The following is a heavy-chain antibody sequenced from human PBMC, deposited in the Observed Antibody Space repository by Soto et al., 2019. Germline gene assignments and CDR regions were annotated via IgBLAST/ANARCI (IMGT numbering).Heavy chain of an antibody. Sequence: PGESLKISCKGSGYSFISYWIGWVRQMTGKGLEWMGIIYPGDSDTRYSPSFQGQVTISADKSISTAYLQWSSLKASDTAMYYCARRMGIKSYDRTAAGYWGQGTLVTVSS. J-gene: IGHJ4*02. CDR2: IYPGDSDT. CDR1: GYSFISYW. CDR3: ARRMGIKSYDRTAAGY. D-gene: IGHD3-22*01. V-gene: IGHV5-51*01.